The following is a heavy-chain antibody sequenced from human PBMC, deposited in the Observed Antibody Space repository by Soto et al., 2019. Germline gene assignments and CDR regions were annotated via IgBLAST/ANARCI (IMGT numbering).Heavy chain of an antibody. D-gene: IGHD5-12*01. J-gene: IGHJ6*02. CDR3: ARSYSGYDYYYYGMDV. CDR2: IFSNDEK. Sequence: GPTLVNPTETLTLTCTVSGFSLSNARMGVSWIRQPPGKALEWLAHIFSNDEKSYSTSLKSRLTISKDTSKSQVVLTMTNMDPVDTATYYCARSYSGYDYYYYGMDVWGQGTTVTVSS. CDR1: GFSLSNARMG. V-gene: IGHV2-26*01.